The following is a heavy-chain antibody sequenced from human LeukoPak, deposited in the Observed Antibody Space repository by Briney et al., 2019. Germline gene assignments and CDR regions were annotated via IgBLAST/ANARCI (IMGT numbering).Heavy chain of an antibody. Sequence: GGSLRLSCAASGLTFSSYGTSWVRQGPGEGLEWVSAIRGSGDSTYYVDSVKGRFTISRDNSKNTVYLQMNSLGAEDTAVYYCAKDRRSGPPDAFDMWGQGTMVTVSS. J-gene: IGHJ3*02. D-gene: IGHD3-10*01. CDR2: IRGSGDST. V-gene: IGHV3-23*01. CDR1: GLTFSSYG. CDR3: AKDRRSGPPDAFDM.